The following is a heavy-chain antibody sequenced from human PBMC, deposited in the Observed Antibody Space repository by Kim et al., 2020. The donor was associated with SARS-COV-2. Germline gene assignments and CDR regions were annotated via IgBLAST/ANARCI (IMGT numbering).Heavy chain of an antibody. J-gene: IGHJ6*02. V-gene: IGHV3-33*06. Sequence: GGSLRLSCAASGFTFSSYGMHWVRQAPGKGLEWVAVIWYDGSNKYYADSVKGRFTISRDNSKNTLYLQMNSLRAEDMAVYYCAKDYGRRGPWGGMDVWGQGTTVTVSS. CDR2: IWYDGSNK. D-gene: IGHD3-16*01. CDR1: GFTFSSYG. CDR3: AKDYGRRGPWGGMDV.